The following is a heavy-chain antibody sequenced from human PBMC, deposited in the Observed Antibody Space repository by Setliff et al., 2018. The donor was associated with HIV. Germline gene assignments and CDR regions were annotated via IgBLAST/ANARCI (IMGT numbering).Heavy chain of an antibody. Sequence: PGGSLRLSCATSGFTFSNFWMTWVRQAPGKGLEWVANIKEDGSETFYVDSVKGRFTMSRDNAKILVYLEMNSLKVEDTAVYYCARDATRGGDFDFWGHGTLVTVSS. CDR3: ARDATRGGDFDF. J-gene: IGHJ4*01. V-gene: IGHV3-7*01. CDR2: IKEDGSET. CDR1: GFTFSNFW. D-gene: IGHD1-26*01.